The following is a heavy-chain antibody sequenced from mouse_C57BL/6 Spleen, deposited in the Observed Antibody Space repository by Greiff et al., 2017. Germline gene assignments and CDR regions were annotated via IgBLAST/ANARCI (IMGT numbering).Heavy chain of an antibody. CDR3: VRDGVIYYGNGYAMDY. V-gene: IGHV10-3*01. D-gene: IGHD2-1*01. CDR1: GFTFNTYA. J-gene: IGHJ4*01. Sequence: EVMLVESGGGLVQPKGSLKLSCAASGFTFNTYAMHWVRQAPGKGLEWVARIRSKSSNYATYYADSVKDRFTISRDDSQSMLYLQMNNLKTEDTAMYYCVRDGVIYYGNGYAMDYWGQGTSVTVSS. CDR2: IRSKSSNYAT.